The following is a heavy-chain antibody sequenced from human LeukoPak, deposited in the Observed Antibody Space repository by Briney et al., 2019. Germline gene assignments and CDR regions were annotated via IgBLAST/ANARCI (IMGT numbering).Heavy chain of an antibody. CDR1: GGSFSGYY. V-gene: IGHV4-34*01. CDR3: ARLRRFAGTRTYYYDSSGRKGWFDP. Sequence: SETLSLTCAVYGGSFSGYYWSWIRQPPGKGLEWIGEINHSGRTNYNPSLKSRVTISIDTSKNQFSLKLSSVTAADTAVYYCARLRRFAGTRTYYYDSSGRKGWFDPWGQGTLVTVSS. J-gene: IGHJ5*02. CDR2: INHSGRT. D-gene: IGHD3-22*01.